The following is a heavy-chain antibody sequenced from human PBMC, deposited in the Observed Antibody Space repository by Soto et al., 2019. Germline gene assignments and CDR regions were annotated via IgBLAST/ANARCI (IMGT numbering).Heavy chain of an antibody. D-gene: IGHD5-12*01. J-gene: IGHJ6*02. CDR2: IYSGGST. V-gene: IGHV3-53*01. CDR3: ASGLLGRDGYNKSGMDV. CDR1: GFTVSSNY. Sequence: GGSLRLSCAASGFTVSSNYMSWVRQAPGKGLEWVSVIYSGGSTYYADSVKGRSTISRDNSKNTLYLQMNSLRAEDTAVYYCASGLLGRDGYNKSGMDVWGQGTTVTVSS.